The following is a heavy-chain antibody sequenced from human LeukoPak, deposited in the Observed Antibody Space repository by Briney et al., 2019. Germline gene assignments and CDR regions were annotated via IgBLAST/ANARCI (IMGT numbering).Heavy chain of an antibody. V-gene: IGHV4-38-2*02. CDR2: IYHSGST. CDR1: GYSISSGYY. Sequence: PSETLSLTCTVSGYSISSGYYWGWIRQPPGKGLEWIGSIYHSGSTYYNPSLKSRVTISVDTSKNQFSLKLSSVTAADTAVYYCARASRTGLGIGSFDYWGQGTLVTVSS. CDR3: ARASRTGLGIGSFDY. D-gene: IGHD7-27*01. J-gene: IGHJ4*02.